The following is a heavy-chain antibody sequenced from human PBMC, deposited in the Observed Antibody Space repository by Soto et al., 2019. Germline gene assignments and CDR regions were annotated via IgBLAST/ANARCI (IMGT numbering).Heavy chain of an antibody. D-gene: IGHD2-15*01. J-gene: IGHJ4*02. CDR1: GLSFSSYW. Sequence: RLSCASSGLSFSSYWMSWVRQAPGKGLEWVANIKQDGSEKYYVDSVKGRFTISRDNAKNSLYLQMNSVRDDDTAVYYCARESVVVLVAAYHHYFFDYWGQGTLVTVSS. CDR3: ARESVVVLVAAYHHYFFDY. CDR2: IKQDGSEK. V-gene: IGHV3-7*01.